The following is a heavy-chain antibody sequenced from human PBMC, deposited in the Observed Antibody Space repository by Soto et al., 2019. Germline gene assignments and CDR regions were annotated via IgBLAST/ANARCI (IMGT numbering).Heavy chain of an antibody. CDR2: IGGRGGST. CDR3: AKTTYCGGDCYSDFFDY. V-gene: IGHV3-23*01. J-gene: IGHJ4*02. CDR1: GFTFSSYA. Sequence: GESLKISCAASGFTFSSYAMSWVRQAPGKGLEWVSAIGGRGGSTYYADSVKGRFTISRDISKNTLYLQMNSLRAEDTAVYYCAKTTYCGGDCYSDFFDYWGQGTLVTVSS. D-gene: IGHD2-21*02.